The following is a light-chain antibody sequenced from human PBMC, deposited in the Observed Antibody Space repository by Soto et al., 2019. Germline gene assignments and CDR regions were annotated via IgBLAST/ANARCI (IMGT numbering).Light chain of an antibody. J-gene: IGLJ1*01. CDR1: SSNIGAGYD. V-gene: IGLV1-40*01. CDR3: QSYDSSLSAPYV. Sequence: QSALTQPPSVSGAPGQRVTISCIGSSSNIGAGYDVHWYQQLPGTAPKLLIYGNSNRPSGVPDRFSGSKSGTSASLAITGLQAEDEADYYCQSYDSSLSAPYVFGTGTKVTV. CDR2: GNS.